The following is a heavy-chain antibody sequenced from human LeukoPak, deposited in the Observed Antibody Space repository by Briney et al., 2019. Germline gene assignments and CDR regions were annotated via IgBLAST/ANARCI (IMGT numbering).Heavy chain of an antibody. V-gene: IGHV4-31*02. J-gene: IGHJ4*02. CDR2: IYYSGST. CDR3: ARGFGDYVRYFDF. CDR1: GGSISSGGYY. D-gene: IGHD4-17*01. Sequence: SQTLSLTCTVSGGSISSGGYYWSWIRQHPGKGLEWIGYIYYSGSTYYNPSLKSRVTISVDTSKNQFSLKLSSVTAADTAMYYCARGFGDYVRYFDFWGQGTLVTVSS.